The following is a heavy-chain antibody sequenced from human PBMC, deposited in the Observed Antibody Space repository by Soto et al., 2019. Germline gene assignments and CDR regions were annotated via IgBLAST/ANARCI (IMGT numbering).Heavy chain of an antibody. CDR2: ISGSGGST. CDR1: GFTFSSYA. J-gene: IGHJ6*03. V-gene: IGHV3-23*01. Sequence: GGSLRLSCAASGFTFSSYAMSWVRQAPGKGLEWVSAISGSGGSTYYADSVKGRFTISRDNSKNTLYLQMNSLRAEDTAVYYCATPPYNSYCSGGSCYPDYYYYYYMDVWGKGTTVTVSS. CDR3: ATPPYNSYCSGGSCYPDYYYYYYMDV. D-gene: IGHD2-15*01.